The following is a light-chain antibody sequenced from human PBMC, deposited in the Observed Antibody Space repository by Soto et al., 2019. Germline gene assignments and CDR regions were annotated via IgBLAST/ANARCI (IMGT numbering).Light chain of an antibody. CDR3: CSYAGSYTYYV. CDR2: DVS. Sequence: QSVLTQPRSVSGSPGQSATISCTGTSSDVGGYNYVSWYQQHPGKAPKLMIYDVSKRPSGVPDRFSGSKSGNTASLTISGLQAEDEADYYCCSYAGSYTYYVFGTGTKLTVL. J-gene: IGLJ1*01. CDR1: SSDVGGYNY. V-gene: IGLV2-11*01.